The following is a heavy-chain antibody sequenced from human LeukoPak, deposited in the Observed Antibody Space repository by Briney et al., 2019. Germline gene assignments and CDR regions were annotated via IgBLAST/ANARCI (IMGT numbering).Heavy chain of an antibody. J-gene: IGHJ4*02. CDR1: GYTLTELS. D-gene: IGHD3-3*01. CDR2: FDPEDGET. V-gene: IGHV1-24*01. CDR3: AGDARDYYDFWSGYLFYFDY. Sequence: ASAKVSCKVSGYTLTELSMHWVRQAPGKGLEWMGGFDPEDGETIYAQKLQGRVSMTTDTSTSTAYMELRSLRSDDTAVYYCAGDARDYYDFWSGYLFYFDYWGQGTLVTVSS.